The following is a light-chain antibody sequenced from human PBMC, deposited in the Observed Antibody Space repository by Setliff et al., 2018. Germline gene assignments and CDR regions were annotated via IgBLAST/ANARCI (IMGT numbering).Light chain of an antibody. Sequence: QSALTQPASVSGSPGQSIAVSCTGSGSDVGAYKFVSWYQQRPGKAPRLMIYDVSNRPSGVSDRFSGSKSGNTASLTISGLQAEDEADYYCCSYAGGSTYVFGTGTK. CDR3: CSYAGGSTYV. V-gene: IGLV2-23*02. J-gene: IGLJ1*01. CDR1: GSDVGAYKF. CDR2: DVS.